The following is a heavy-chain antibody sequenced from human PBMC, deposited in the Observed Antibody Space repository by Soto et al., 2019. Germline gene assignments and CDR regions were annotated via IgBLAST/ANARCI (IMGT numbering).Heavy chain of an antibody. CDR2: IYSGGST. D-gene: IGHD2-21*02. CDR3: ARDLVTYVDY. Sequence: PGGSLRLSCAASGFTVSSNYMSWVRQAPGKGLEWVSVIYSGGSTYYADSVKGRFTISRDNSKNTLYLQMNSLRAEDTAVYYCARDLVTYVDYWGQGTLFTVSS. J-gene: IGHJ4*02. V-gene: IGHV3-53*01. CDR1: GFTVSSNY.